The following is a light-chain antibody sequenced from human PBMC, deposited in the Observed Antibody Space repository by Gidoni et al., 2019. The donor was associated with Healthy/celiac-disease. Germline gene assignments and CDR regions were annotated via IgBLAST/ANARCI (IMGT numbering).Light chain of an antibody. CDR2: SNN. Sequence: QSVLTQPPSASGTPGQRVTISCSGSSSNIGSNYVYWYQQLPGTAPKLLIYSNNQRPSGVPDRFSGSKSGTSASLGISGLRSEDEADYYCAAWDDSLSGLVFGGGTKLTVL. J-gene: IGLJ2*01. CDR3: AAWDDSLSGLV. CDR1: SSNIGSNY. V-gene: IGLV1-47*02.